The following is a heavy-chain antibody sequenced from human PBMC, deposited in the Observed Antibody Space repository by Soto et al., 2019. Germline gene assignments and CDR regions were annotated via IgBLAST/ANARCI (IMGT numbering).Heavy chain of an antibody. J-gene: IGHJ6*02. V-gene: IGHV5-10-1*01. CDR2: IDPSDSYT. Sequence: PGESLKISCKGSGYSFTSYWISWVRQMPGKGLEWMGRIDPSDSYTNYSPSFHGHVTISADKSISTAYLQWSSLKASDTAMEYCARLSSSREGYYGMDVWGQGTTVTVSS. CDR3: ARLSSSREGYYGMDV. CDR1: GYSFTSYW. D-gene: IGHD6-6*01.